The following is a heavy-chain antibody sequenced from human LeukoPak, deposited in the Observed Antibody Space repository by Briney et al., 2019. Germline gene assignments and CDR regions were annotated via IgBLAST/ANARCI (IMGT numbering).Heavy chain of an antibody. CDR3: ARDGHYSGYCSGGSCYLGY. V-gene: IGHV1-18*01. CDR2: ISAYNGNT. Sequence: GASVKVSCKASGYTFTSYGISWVRQAPGQGLEWMGWISAYNGNTNYAQKLQGRVTMTTDTSTRTAYMELRSLRSDDTALYYCARDGHYSGYCSGGSCYLGYWGQGTLVTVSS. CDR1: GYTFTSYG. J-gene: IGHJ4*02. D-gene: IGHD2-15*01.